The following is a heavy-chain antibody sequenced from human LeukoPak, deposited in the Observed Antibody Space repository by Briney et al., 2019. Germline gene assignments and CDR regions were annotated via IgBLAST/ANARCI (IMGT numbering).Heavy chain of an antibody. CDR1: GFTFSNYG. D-gene: IGHD4-17*01. CDR2: ISGSGGST. Sequence: GGSLRLSCAASGFTFSNYGMNWVRQAPGKGLEWVSAISGSGGSTYYADSVKGRFTISRDNSKNTLYLQMNSLRAEDTAVYYCAKWDDYGDQGFDPWGQGTLVTVSS. V-gene: IGHV3-23*01. CDR3: AKWDDYGDQGFDP. J-gene: IGHJ5*02.